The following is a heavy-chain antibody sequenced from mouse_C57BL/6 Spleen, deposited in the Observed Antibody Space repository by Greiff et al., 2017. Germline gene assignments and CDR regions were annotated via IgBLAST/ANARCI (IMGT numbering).Heavy chain of an antibody. CDR1: GYTFTGYW. CDR2: ILPGSGST. V-gene: IGHV1-9*01. Sequence: QVQLQQSGAELMKPGASVKLSCKATGYTFTGYWIEWVKQRPGHGLEWIGEILPGSGSTNYTEKFKGKAPFTADTSYNIAYMQLSSLTTEDSAIYYCVVSNYVIWGQGTTLTVSS. J-gene: IGHJ2*01. D-gene: IGHD2-5*01. CDR3: VVSNYVI.